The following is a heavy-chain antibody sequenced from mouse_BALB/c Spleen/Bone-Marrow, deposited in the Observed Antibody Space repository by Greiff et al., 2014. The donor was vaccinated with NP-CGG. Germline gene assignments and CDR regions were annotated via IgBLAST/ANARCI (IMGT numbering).Heavy chain of an antibody. CDR1: GYTFTSCW. Sequence: EVQLVESGTVLARPGASVKMSCKASGYTFTSCWMHWVKQRPGQGLEWIGTIYPGNSDTSHNQKFKGKAKLTAVTSTSTAYMEISSLTNEDSAVYFCTRDYGSFMDYWGQGTSVTVS. CDR3: TRDYGSFMDY. J-gene: IGHJ4*01. V-gene: IGHV1-5*01. D-gene: IGHD1-1*01. CDR2: IYPGNSDT.